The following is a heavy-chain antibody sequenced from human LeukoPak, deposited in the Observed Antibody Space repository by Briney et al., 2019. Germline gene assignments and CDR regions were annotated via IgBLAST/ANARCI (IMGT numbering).Heavy chain of an antibody. V-gene: IGHV3-30-3*01. J-gene: IGHJ4*02. D-gene: IGHD3-10*01. CDR2: ISYDGSNK. Sequence: QPGRSLRLSCAASGFTFSSYAMHWVRQAPGKGLEWVAVISYDGSNKYYADSVKGRFTISRDNSKNTLYLQMNSLRAEDTAVYYCAKDYDGSGKDYWGQGTLVTVSS. CDR1: GFTFSSYA. CDR3: AKDYDGSGKDY.